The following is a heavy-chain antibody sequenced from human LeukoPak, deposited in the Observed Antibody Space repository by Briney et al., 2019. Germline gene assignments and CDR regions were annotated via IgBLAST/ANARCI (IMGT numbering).Heavy chain of an antibody. Sequence: PSETLSLTCTVSGGSISSYYWSWIRQPPGKGLEWIGYIYYSGSTNYSPSLKSRVTISIDTSKNKFSLRLSSVTAADTAVYFCARAYSSGYYHEYWGQGTLVTVSS. CDR2: IYYSGST. J-gene: IGHJ4*02. V-gene: IGHV4-59*12. CDR3: ARAYSSGYYHEY. CDR1: GGSISSYY. D-gene: IGHD3-22*01.